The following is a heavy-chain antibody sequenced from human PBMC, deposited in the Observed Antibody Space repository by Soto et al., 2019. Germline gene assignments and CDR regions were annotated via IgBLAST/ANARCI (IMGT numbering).Heavy chain of an antibody. CDR1: VGTFSSYA. J-gene: IGHJ6*02. D-gene: IGHD2-15*01. Sequence: ASGKVCCKASVGTFSSYAISSVRQAPGQGLEWMGGIIPIFGTANYAQKFQGRVTITADKSTSTAYMELSSLRSEDTAVYYCARRSRRIVVVVAASYRMDVCAQRTSVIVSS. CDR2: IIPIFGTA. CDR3: ARRSRRIVVVVAASYRMDV. V-gene: IGHV1-69*06.